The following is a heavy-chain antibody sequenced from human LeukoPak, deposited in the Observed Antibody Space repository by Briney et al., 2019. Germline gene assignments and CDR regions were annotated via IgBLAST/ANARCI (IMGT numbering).Heavy chain of an antibody. Sequence: ASVKVSCKASGYTFTSYDINWVRQATGQGLERMGGIIPIFGTANYAQEFQGRVTITRDTSASTAYMELSSLRSEDMAVYYCARDYHPLAVAGRGYFADWGQGTLVTVSS. CDR3: ARDYHPLAVAGRGYFAD. CDR2: IIPIFGTA. V-gene: IGHV1-69*05. CDR1: GYTFTSYD. J-gene: IGHJ4*02. D-gene: IGHD6-19*01.